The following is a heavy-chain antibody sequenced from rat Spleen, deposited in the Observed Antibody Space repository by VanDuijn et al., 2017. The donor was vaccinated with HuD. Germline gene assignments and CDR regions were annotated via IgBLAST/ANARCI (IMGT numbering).Heavy chain of an antibody. D-gene: IGHD1-2*01. Sequence: EVQLVESGGGLVQPGRSLKLSCAASGFTFSNYGMAWVRQAPTKGLEWVASIRTGGGNTYYRDSVKGRFTISRDNAKSTLYLQMNSLRSEDTATYYCTRDRYYYSSYIYDYVMDAWGQGASVTVSS. CDR3: TRDRYYYSSYIYDYVMDA. V-gene: IGHV5S13*01. CDR1: GFTFSNYG. CDR2: IRTGGGNT. J-gene: IGHJ4*01.